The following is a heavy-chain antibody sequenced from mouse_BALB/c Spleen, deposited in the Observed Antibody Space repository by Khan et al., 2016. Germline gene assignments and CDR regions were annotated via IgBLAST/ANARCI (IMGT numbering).Heavy chain of an antibody. CDR2: IDPYNGDT. V-gene: IGHV1S135*01. CDR3: AREVITRVVTGGRAY. Sequence: VQLQQSGPELVKPGASVKVSCKASAYVFTSYNMFWVKQSHGKSLEWIGYIDPYNGDTNYNQNFKGKATLTVDKSSSTAYMHLNSLTSEDSAVXYCAREVITRVVTGGRAYWGQGTPLTVSS. CDR1: AYVFTSYN. J-gene: IGHJ2*01. D-gene: IGHD1-1*01.